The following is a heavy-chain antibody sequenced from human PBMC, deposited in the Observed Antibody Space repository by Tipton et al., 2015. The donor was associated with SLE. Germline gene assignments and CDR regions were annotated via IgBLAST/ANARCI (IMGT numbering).Heavy chain of an antibody. CDR3: ARHYYGVDYYGLDV. CDR1: GASITSYY. Sequence: TLSLTCTVSGASITSYYWSWVRQPPGKGLEWIGYIYHSGSIKYNPSLKSRVTISVDTSKNQFSLKLSSVTAADTAVYYCARHYYGVDYYGLDVWGQGTTVTVSS. V-gene: IGHV4-59*08. J-gene: IGHJ6*02. CDR2: IYHSGSI. D-gene: IGHD3-22*01.